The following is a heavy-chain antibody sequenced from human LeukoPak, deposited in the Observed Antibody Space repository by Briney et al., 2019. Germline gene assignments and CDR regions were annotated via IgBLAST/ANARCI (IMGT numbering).Heavy chain of an antibody. D-gene: IGHD3-22*01. Sequence: GGSLRLSCAASGFTFNNYGMHWVRQAPGKGLEWVAFIRYDGSNKYYADSVKGRFTISRDNAKNSLYLQMNSLRAEDTAVYYCARVRYDGSGYYSIYDYWGQGTLVTVSS. CDR3: ARVRYDGSGYYSIYDY. CDR1: GFTFNNYG. J-gene: IGHJ4*02. CDR2: IRYDGSNK. V-gene: IGHV3-30*02.